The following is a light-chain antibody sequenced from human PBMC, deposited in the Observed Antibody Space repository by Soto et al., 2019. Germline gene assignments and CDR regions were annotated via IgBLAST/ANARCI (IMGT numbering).Light chain of an antibody. J-gene: IGLJ3*02. CDR3: LSYTISNSWV. V-gene: IGLV2-14*01. CDR2: EVS. CDR1: SSDIGNSNY. Sequence: QSALTQPASVSGSPGQSITISCTGTSSDIGNSNYVSWYQQHPGKAPKLVIYEVSNRPSGLSNRFSGSKSGNTASLIISGLQAEDEANYYCLSYTISNSWVFGGATKLTGL.